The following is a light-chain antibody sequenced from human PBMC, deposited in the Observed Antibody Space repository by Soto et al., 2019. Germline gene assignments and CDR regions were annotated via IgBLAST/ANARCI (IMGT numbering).Light chain of an antibody. CDR2: HAT. V-gene: IGKV3-20*01. Sequence: EIVLTQSPGTLSLSPGERAALSCRASQSVGNNFLGWYQQKPGQSPRLLIYHATNRATGTPDRFSGTASGTDFTLTISRLAPEDFAVYYWHQYASSPITFGGGTKVVIK. J-gene: IGKJ4*01. CDR1: QSVGNNF. CDR3: HQYASSPIT.